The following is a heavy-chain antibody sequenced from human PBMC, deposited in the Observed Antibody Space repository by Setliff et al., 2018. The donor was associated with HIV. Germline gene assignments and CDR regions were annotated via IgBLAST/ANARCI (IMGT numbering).Heavy chain of an antibody. CDR2: INAANGDT. V-gene: IGHV1-3*01. D-gene: IGHD3-3*01. CDR1: GYTFSNYG. Sequence: ASVKVSCKTSGYTFSNYGLNWVRQAPGQRLEWMGWINAANGDTKYSQKFQGRVTITRDKSASTAYMELSSLRFEDTAVYYCARGRGAYDFWTSDNYYMGVWGNGTTVTVSS. CDR3: ARGRGAYDFWTSDNYYMGV. J-gene: IGHJ6*03.